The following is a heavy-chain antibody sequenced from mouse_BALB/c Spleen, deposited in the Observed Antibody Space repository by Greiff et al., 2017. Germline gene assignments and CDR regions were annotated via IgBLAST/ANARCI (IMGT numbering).Heavy chain of an antibody. Sequence: VKLQQSGAELMKPGASVKISCKATGYTFSSYWIEWVKQRPGHGLEWIGEILPGSGSTNYNEKFKGKATFTADTSSNTAYMQLSSLTSEDSAVYYCAKTPLSYPCNAMDYWGQGTSVTVSS. CDR2: ILPGSGST. CDR1: GYTFSSYW. J-gene: IGHJ4*01. CDR3: AKTPLSYPCNAMDY. D-gene: IGHD1-1*01. V-gene: IGHV1-9*01.